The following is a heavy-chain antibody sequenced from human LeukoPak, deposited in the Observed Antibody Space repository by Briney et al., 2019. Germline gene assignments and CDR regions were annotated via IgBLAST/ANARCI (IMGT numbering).Heavy chain of an antibody. CDR3: AKGQLWLRDYFDY. D-gene: IGHD5-18*01. Sequence: PGGSLRPSCAASGFTFDDYAMHWVRQAPGKGLEWVSGISWNGGSIGYADSVKGRFTISRDNAKNSLYLQMNSLRAEDMALYYCAKGQLWLRDYFDYWGQGTLVTVSS. J-gene: IGHJ4*02. CDR2: ISWNGGSI. CDR1: GFTFDDYA. V-gene: IGHV3-9*03.